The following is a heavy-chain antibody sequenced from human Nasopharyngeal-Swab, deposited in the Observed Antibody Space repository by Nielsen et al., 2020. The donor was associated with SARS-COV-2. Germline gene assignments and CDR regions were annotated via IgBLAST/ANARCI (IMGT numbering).Heavy chain of an antibody. CDR3: ATAFGVTMISPCNY. Sequence: GGSLRLSCAASGFTFSSYGMHWVRQAPGKGLEWVAVISYDGSNKYYADSVKGRFTISRDNSKNTLYLQMNSLRAEDTAVYYCATAFGVTMISPCNYWGQGTLVTVSS. V-gene: IGHV3-30*03. D-gene: IGHD3-22*01. CDR2: ISYDGSNK. J-gene: IGHJ4*02. CDR1: GFTFSSYG.